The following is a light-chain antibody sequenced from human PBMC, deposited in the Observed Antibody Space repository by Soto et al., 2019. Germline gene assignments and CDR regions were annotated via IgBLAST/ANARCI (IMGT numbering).Light chain of an antibody. CDR3: CSYAGSPYV. Sequence: QSALTQPPSASGSPGQSVTISCTGTSSDVGGYNYVSWYQQHPGKAPKLIIYEVNKRPSGVPDRFSGSKSGNTASLTVSGLHAEDEADYYCCSYAGSPYVFGTGTKVTVL. CDR2: EVN. J-gene: IGLJ1*01. V-gene: IGLV2-8*01. CDR1: SSDVGGYNY.